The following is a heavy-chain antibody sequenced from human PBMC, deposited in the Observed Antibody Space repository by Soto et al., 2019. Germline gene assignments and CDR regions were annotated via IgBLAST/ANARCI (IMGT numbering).Heavy chain of an antibody. D-gene: IGHD2-2*01. CDR1: GFTFSSYG. CDR2: ISYDGSNK. CDR3: AKEITNIVVVPAAISSGYYYYGMDV. J-gene: IGHJ6*02. V-gene: IGHV3-30*18. Sequence: SGGSLRLSCAASGFTFSSYGMHWVRQAPGKGLEWVAVISYDGSNKYYADSVKGRFTISRDNSKNTLYLQMNSLRAEDTAVYYCAKEITNIVVVPAAISSGYYYYGMDVWGQGTTVTVSS.